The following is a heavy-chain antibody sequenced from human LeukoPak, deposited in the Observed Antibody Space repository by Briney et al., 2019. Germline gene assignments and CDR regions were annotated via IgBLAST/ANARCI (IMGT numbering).Heavy chain of an antibody. V-gene: IGHV3-7*01. Sequence: GGSLRLSCAASGFTFSSDWMSWVRQAPGKGLEWVANINQDGRDKSYVDSVRGRFTVSRDNARNSLYLQMNSLRAEDTAMYYCAGGAGYWGQGTLVAVSS. CDR1: GFTFSSDW. J-gene: IGHJ4*02. CDR3: AGGAGY. CDR2: INQDGRDK.